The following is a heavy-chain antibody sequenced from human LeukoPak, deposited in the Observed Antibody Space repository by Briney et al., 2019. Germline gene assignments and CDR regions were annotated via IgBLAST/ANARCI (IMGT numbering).Heavy chain of an antibody. J-gene: IGHJ4*02. V-gene: IGHV4-31*03. Sequence: PSETLSLTCTVSGGSISSGGYYWSWIRQHPGKGLEWIGYIYYSGSTYYNPSLKSRVTISVDTSKNQFSLKLSSVTAADTAVYYCARDWRAYCGGDCYDYWGQGTLVPVSS. CDR1: GGSISSGGYY. CDR2: IYYSGST. CDR3: ARDWRAYCGGDCYDY. D-gene: IGHD2-21*01.